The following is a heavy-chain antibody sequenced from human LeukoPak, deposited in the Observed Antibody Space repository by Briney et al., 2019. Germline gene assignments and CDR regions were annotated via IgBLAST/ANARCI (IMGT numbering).Heavy chain of an antibody. CDR2: ISGSGGDT. CDR1: GFTFSSDA. CDR3: AKVPYGSGSYSTLDY. V-gene: IGHV3-23*01. D-gene: IGHD3-10*01. J-gene: IGHJ4*02. Sequence: GGSLRLSCAASGFTFSSDAMSWVRQAPGKGLEWVLGISGSGGDTHYADSLKGRFTISRDNSKNTLYLQMNSLRVEDTAVYYCAKVPYGSGSYSTLDYWGQGTLVTVSS.